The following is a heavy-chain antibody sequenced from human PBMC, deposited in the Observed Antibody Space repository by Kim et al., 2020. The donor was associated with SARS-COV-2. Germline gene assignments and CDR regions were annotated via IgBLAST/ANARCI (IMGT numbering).Heavy chain of an antibody. D-gene: IGHD2-21*01. CDR3: ARHCGGDCYSSRTQTIEYFQD. Sequence: SETLSLTCTVSGGSISSSSYYWGWIRQPPGKGLEWIGSIYYSGSTYYNLSLKSRVTISVDTSKNQFSLKLSSVTAADTAVYYCARHCGGDCYSSRTQTIEYFQDWGQATLVTVSS. CDR1: GGSISSSSYY. CDR2: IYYSGST. J-gene: IGHJ1*01. V-gene: IGHV4-39*01.